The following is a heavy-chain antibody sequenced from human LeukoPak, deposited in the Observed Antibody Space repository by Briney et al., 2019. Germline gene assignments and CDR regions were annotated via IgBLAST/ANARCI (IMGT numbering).Heavy chain of an antibody. J-gene: IGHJ5*02. D-gene: IGHD2/OR15-2a*01. CDR2: ISDSGNT. V-gene: IGHV4-59*01. CDR3: ARNRLQLSGAYWFDP. Sequence: KPSETLSLTCTVSGGSMKNSFWSWIRQPPGKGLEWIGYISDSGNTNYNPSLKTRVSFSVDTSKGQFYLSLRSVTAADTALYFCARNRLQLSGAYWFDPWGRGTLVTVSS. CDR1: GGSMKNSF.